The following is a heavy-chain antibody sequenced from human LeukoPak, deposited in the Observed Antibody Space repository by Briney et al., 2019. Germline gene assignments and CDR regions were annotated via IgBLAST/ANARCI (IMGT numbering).Heavy chain of an antibody. D-gene: IGHD6-13*01. V-gene: IGHV1-46*01. CDR2: INPSGGST. CDR1: GCTFTSYY. Sequence: ASVKVSCKASGCTFTSYYMHWVRQAPGQGLEWMGIINPSGGSTSYAQKFQGRVTMTRDTSTSTVYMELSSLRSEDTAVYYCARGPTMAAAGAEYFQHWGQGTLVTVSS. J-gene: IGHJ1*01. CDR3: ARGPTMAAAGAEYFQH.